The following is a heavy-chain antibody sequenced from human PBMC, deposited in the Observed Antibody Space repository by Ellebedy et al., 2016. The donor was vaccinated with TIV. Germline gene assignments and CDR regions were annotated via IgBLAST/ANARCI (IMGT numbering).Heavy chain of an antibody. CDR1: GFTFSSYA. D-gene: IGHD6-19*01. CDR2: ISYDGSNK. V-gene: IGHV3-30*04. Sequence: GGSLRLSXAASGFTFSSYAMHWVRQAPGKGLEWVAVISYDGSNKYYADSVKGRFTISRDNSKNTLYLQMNSLRAEDTAVYYCAKDRGAVAGHSSFDYWGQGTLVTVSS. CDR3: AKDRGAVAGHSSFDY. J-gene: IGHJ4*02.